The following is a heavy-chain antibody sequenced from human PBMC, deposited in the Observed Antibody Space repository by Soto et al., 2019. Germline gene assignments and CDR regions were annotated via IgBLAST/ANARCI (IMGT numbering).Heavy chain of an antibody. CDR1: GYTFTNYG. Sequence: ASVKVSCKASGYTFTNYGVSWVRQAPGQRLEWMGWISGYKGNTKYSQKFQGRVTITRDTSASTAYMELSSLRSEDTAVYYCARAVAVAADFDYWGQGTLVTSPQ. D-gene: IGHD6-19*01. V-gene: IGHV1-18*01. CDR2: ISGYKGNT. J-gene: IGHJ4*02. CDR3: ARAVAVAADFDY.